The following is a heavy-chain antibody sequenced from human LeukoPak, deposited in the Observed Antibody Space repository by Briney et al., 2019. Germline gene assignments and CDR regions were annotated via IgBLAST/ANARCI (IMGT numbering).Heavy chain of an antibody. V-gene: IGHV3-21*01. CDR3: ARDLWDYFDSSGYYPSDY. D-gene: IGHD3-22*01. CDR1: GFTFSSYS. J-gene: IGHJ4*02. Sequence: GGSLRLSCAVSGFTFSSYSMNWVRQAPGKGLEWVSSISSSSSYIYYADSVRGRFTISRDNAKNSLYLQMNSLRAEDTAVYYCARDLWDYFDSSGYYPSDYWGQGTLVTVSS. CDR2: ISSSSSYI.